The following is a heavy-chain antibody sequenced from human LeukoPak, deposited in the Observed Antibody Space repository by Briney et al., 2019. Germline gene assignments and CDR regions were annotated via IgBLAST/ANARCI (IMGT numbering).Heavy chain of an antibody. V-gene: IGHV3-9*01. D-gene: IGHD3-3*01. CDR2: ISWNSGTI. J-gene: IGHJ4*02. Sequence: PGGSLRLSCAASGFIFDEYAMYWVRQAPGKGLEWVSGISWNSGTIDYADSVKGRFTVSRDNAKNSLYQQMNSLRAEDTAFYYCAKGLSGVLTPVDYWGQGTLVTVSS. CDR1: GFIFDEYA. CDR3: AKGLSGVLTPVDY.